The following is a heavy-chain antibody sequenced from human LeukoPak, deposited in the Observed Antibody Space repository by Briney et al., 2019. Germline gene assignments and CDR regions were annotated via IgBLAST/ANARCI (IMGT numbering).Heavy chain of an antibody. CDR3: ARGFELWGTFDY. D-gene: IGHD5-18*01. V-gene: IGHV1-3*01. CDR2: INAGNGNT. J-gene: IGHJ4*02. Sequence: ASVKVSCKASGYTFTSYAMHWVRQAPGQRLEWMGWINAGNGNTKYSQKFQGRVTITGDTSASTAYMELSSLRSEDTAVYYCARGFELWGTFDYWGQGTLVTVSS. CDR1: GYTFTSYA.